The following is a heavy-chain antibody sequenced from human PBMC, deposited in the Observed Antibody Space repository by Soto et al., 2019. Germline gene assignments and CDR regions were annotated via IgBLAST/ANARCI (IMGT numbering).Heavy chain of an antibody. CDR3: ARVTLTHWGRANAFDI. D-gene: IGHD3-16*01. J-gene: IGHJ3*02. V-gene: IGHV4-4*02. CDR1: SGSISSSNW. Sequence: QVQLQESGPGLVKPSGTLSLTCAVSSGSISSSNWWSWVRQPPGKGLAWIGEIYHSGCTNYNPSLKSRVTISVDKSKNQFSLKLSSVTAADTAVYYCARVTLTHWGRANAFDIWGQGTMVTVSS. CDR2: IYHSGCT.